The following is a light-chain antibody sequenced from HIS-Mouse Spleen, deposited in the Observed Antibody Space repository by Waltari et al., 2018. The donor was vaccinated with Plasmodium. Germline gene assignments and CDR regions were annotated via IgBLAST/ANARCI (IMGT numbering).Light chain of an antibody. CDR1: QSVSSN. CDR3: QQYNNWSFT. Sequence: EIVMTQSPATLSVSPGERATHSCRASQSVSSNLAWYQQKPGQAPRLLIYGESTRATGIPARFSGSGSGTEFTLTISSLQSEDFAVYYCQQYNNWSFTFGPGTKVDIK. V-gene: IGKV3-15*01. J-gene: IGKJ3*01. CDR2: GES.